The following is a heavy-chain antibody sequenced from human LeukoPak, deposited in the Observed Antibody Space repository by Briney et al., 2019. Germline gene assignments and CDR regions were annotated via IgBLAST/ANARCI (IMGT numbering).Heavy chain of an antibody. J-gene: IGHJ6*02. D-gene: IGHD6-13*01. CDR1: GYSFTSYW. CDR2: IYPGDSDT. CDR3: SRQLVGFRRGFYGMDV. V-gene: IGHV5-51*01. Sequence: KGGESLKISCKGSGYSFTSYWIGWVRQMPGKGLEWMGIIYPGDSDTRYSPSSQGQVTISADKSISTAYLQWSSLKASDTAMYYCSRQLVGFRRGFYGMDVWGQGTTVTVSS.